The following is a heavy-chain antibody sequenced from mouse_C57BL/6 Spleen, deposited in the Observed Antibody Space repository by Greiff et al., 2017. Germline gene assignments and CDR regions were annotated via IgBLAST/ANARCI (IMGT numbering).Heavy chain of an antibody. J-gene: IGHJ1*03. V-gene: IGHV1-54*01. CDR1: GYAFTNYL. Sequence: QVQLQQSGAELVRPGTSVKVSCKASGYAFTNYLIEWVKQRPGQGLEWIGVINPGSGGTNYNEKFKGKATLTADKSSSTAYMQLSSLTSEDSAVYFCARCYDPYWYFDVWGTGTTVTVSS. D-gene: IGHD2-3*01. CDR2: INPGSGGT. CDR3: ARCYDPYWYFDV.